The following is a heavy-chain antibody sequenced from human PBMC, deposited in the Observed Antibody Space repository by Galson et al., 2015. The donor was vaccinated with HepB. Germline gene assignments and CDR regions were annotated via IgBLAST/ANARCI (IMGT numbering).Heavy chain of an antibody. V-gene: IGHV6-1*01. J-gene: IGHJ3*02. CDR1: AYRVSSNTSA. CDR2: TDCRSKCYN. CDR3: ARGSRTKTFDI. Sequence: SAISAYRVSSNTSARYSIRPSPPRGLEWLGWTDCRSKCYNDYAVSVKSRITINTDTSKNQYSLQLNSVTPEDTAVYYCARGSRTKTFDIWGQGTMVTVSS.